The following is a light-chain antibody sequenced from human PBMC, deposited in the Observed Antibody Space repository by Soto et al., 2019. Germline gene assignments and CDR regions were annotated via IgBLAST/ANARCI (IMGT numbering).Light chain of an antibody. CDR3: CSYAGSSTNWV. V-gene: IGLV2-23*02. Sequence: QSALTQPASVSGSPGQSITISCTGTSSDVGSYNLVSWYQQHPGKAPKLIIYEVSERPSGVSYRFSGFKSASTASLTISGLQAEDEADYYCCSYAGSSTNWVFGGGTKLTVL. J-gene: IGLJ3*02. CDR2: EVS. CDR1: SSDVGSYNL.